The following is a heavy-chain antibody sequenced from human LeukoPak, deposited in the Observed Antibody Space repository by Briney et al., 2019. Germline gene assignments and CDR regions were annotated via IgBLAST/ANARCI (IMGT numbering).Heavy chain of an antibody. Sequence: ASVKVSCKVSGYTLTELSMHWVRQAPGKGLEWMGGFDPEDGETIYAQKFQGRVTMTTDTSTSTAYMELRSLRSDDTAVYYCARDPATEVAGTSTFDYWGQGTLVTVSS. CDR2: FDPEDGET. CDR3: ARDPATEVAGTSTFDY. CDR1: GYTLTELS. D-gene: IGHD6-19*01. J-gene: IGHJ4*02. V-gene: IGHV1-24*01.